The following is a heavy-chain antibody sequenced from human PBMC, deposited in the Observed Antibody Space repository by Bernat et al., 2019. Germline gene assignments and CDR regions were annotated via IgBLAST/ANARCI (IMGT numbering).Heavy chain of an antibody. CDR1: GFIFSDYS. J-gene: IGHJ4*02. CDR2: ISISSGTI. CDR3: ARGDAGGY. V-gene: IGHV3-48*02. D-gene: IGHD3-16*01. Sequence: EVQLVESGGGFVQPGGSLRLSCAASGFIFSDYSMKWVRQAPGKGLEWISYISISSGTIFYSDSVKGRFTISRDNAKSSLYLQMNGLGDEDTAVYYCARGDAGGYWGQGTLVTVSS.